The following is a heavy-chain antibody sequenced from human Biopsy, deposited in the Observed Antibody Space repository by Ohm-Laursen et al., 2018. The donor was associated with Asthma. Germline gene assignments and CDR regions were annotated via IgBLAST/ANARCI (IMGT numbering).Heavy chain of an antibody. CDR2: IIPMYGVP. D-gene: IGHD7-27*01. J-gene: IGHJ5*02. CDR1: GGTFSNYV. V-gene: IGHV1-69*01. Sequence: SSVKVSCKASGGTFSNYVFSWVRQAPGQGLEWMGGIIPMYGVPKVAQKFQGRVTITADESTSTAYMELSSLRSDDTALYYCARGQKSPGDRWFDPWGQGTLVTVSS. CDR3: ARGQKSPGDRWFDP.